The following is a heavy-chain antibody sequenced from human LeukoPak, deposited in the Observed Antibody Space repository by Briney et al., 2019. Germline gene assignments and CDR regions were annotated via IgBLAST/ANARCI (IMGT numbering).Heavy chain of an antibody. D-gene: IGHD3-9*01. J-gene: IGHJ4*02. CDR1: GFTFSLYW. Sequence: GGSLRLSCAASGFTFSLYWMNWVRRAPGKGPEWVANIKQDGSEKNYVDSVKGRFTISRDNAKNSLYLQMNNLRVEDTAMYYCAGGTGFIIKDWGQGTLVTVSS. CDR2: IKQDGSEK. CDR3: AGGTGFIIKD. V-gene: IGHV3-7*03.